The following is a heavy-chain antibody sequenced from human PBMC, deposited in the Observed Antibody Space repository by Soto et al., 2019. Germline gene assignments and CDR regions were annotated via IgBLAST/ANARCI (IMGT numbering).Heavy chain of an antibody. V-gene: IGHV4-34*01. J-gene: IGHJ4*02. CDR1: GGSFSGYY. CDR2: INHNGGT. CDR3: ARGKGYSYGYYFDY. D-gene: IGHD5-18*01. Sequence: QVQLQQWGAGLLKPSETLSLTCAVYGGSFSGYYWSWIRQPPGQGLEWIGEINHNGGTNYNPSIKSRVTISVDTSKNQFSLLLSVVTAEDTGVYYCARGKGYSYGYYFDYWHQGTLVTVSS.